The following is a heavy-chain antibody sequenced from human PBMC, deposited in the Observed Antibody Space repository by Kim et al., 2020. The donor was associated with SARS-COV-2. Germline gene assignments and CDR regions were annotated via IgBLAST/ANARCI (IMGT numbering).Heavy chain of an antibody. Sequence: GGSLRLSCVAPGITFSRSGMHWVRQAPGKGLDWVAFISYDGTSKDYTDAVKGRFTISRDNSKNTLYLQMNTLRGEDSAVYYCARDRAGTDIDHWGQGALVTVSS. CDR1: GITFSRSG. CDR3: ARDRAGTDIDH. CDR2: ISYDGTSK. J-gene: IGHJ4*02. V-gene: IGHV3-30*03. D-gene: IGHD1-1*01.